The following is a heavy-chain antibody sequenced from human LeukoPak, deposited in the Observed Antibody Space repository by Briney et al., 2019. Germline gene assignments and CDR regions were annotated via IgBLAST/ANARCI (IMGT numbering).Heavy chain of an antibody. D-gene: IGHD6-13*01. CDR1: GFTFSSFD. J-gene: IGHJ4*02. CDR2: IGTASDT. CDR3: AKDPRRYSSSWYYFDY. V-gene: IGHV3-13*01. Sequence: PGGSLRLSCAASGFTFSSFDMHWVRQPTGQGLEWVSTIGTASDTYYPGSVEGRFTLSRDNAKNSLYLQMNSLRAEDTALYYCAKDPRRYSSSWYYFDYWGQGTLVTVSS.